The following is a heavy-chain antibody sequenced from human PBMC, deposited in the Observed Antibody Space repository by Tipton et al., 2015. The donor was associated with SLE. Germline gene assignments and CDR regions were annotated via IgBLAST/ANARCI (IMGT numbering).Heavy chain of an antibody. CDR1: GYSISSGYY. J-gene: IGHJ6*04. D-gene: IGHD3-10*01. V-gene: IGHV4-38-2*02. CDR2: IYYSGST. Sequence: TLSLTCTVSGYSISSGYYWGWIRQPPGKGLEWIGSIYYSGSTYYNPSLKSRVTISVDTSKNQFSLKLSSVTAADTAVYYCARAPGSRILDVWGKGTTVTVSS. CDR3: ARAPGSRILDV.